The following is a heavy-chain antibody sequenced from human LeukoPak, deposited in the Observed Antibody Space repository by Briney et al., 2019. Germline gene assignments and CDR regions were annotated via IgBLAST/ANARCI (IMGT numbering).Heavy chain of an antibody. CDR2: INNRGTT. CDR3: ARVPLWWLTPFDF. Sequence: SETLSLTCAVPGGSLSPHYWSWIRRPLGKGLEWIGEINNRGTTNYSPSLRGRATISVDTSKNQFSLRLTSVTAADTAMYYCARVPLWWLTPFDFWGQGTLATVSS. D-gene: IGHD5-12*01. J-gene: IGHJ4*02. V-gene: IGHV4-34*01. CDR1: GGSLSPHY.